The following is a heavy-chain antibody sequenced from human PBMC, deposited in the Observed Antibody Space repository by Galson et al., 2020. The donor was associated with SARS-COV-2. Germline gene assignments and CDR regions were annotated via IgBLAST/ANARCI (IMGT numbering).Heavy chain of an antibody. V-gene: IGHV1-18*01. CDR3: ARAAYNSHDAVDL. CDR2: ISAYNGDT. D-gene: IGHD6-13*01. J-gene: IGHJ3*01. Sequence: ASVKVSCKASGYTFTSYGFTWVRQAPGQGLEWMGWISAYNGDTNFAQNIQGRVTMTTDTFTSTAYMELRSLRSDDTAVYYCARAAYNSHDAVDLWGQGTMVTVSS. CDR1: GYTFTSYG.